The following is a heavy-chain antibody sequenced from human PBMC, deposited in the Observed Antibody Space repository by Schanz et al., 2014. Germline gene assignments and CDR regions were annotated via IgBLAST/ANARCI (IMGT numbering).Heavy chain of an antibody. CDR3: ARGRGCYDY. CDR1: GGTFSSYT. D-gene: IGHD2-21*01. Sequence: QLQLVQSGAEVKKPGSSVKVSCKLSGGTFSSYTISWMRQAPGQGLEWMGKIIPVLNIATYAQRYQGRVSITADTATTTAYMELSSRTSDDTAVHYCARGRGCYDYWGQGPLVTVSS. V-gene: IGHV1-69*02. CDR2: IIPVLNIA. J-gene: IGHJ4*02.